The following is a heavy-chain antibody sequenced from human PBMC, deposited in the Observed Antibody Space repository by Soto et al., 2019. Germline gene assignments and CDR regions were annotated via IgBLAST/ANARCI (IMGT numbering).Heavy chain of an antibody. CDR1: GYTFTSYG. D-gene: IGHD2-2*01. CDR3: ARSSNSPYQLLSLDY. CDR2: ISAYNGNT. V-gene: IGHV1-18*01. Sequence: ASVKVSCKASGYTFTSYGISWVRQAPGQGLEWMGWISAYNGNTNYAQKLQGRVTMTTDTSTSTAYMELRSLRSDDTAVYYCARSSNSPYQLLSLDYWGQGTLVTVSS. J-gene: IGHJ4*02.